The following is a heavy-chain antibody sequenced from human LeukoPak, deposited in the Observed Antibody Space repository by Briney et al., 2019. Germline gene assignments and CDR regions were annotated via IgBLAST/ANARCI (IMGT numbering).Heavy chain of an antibody. CDR1: GFTFSDYY. V-gene: IGHV3-11*01. Sequence: GGSLRLSCAASGFTFSDYYMSWIRQAPGKGLEWVSYISSSGSTIYYADSVKGRFTISRDNAKNSLYLQMNSLRAEDTAVYYCAREWPPDSNYAPDWFDPWGQGTLVTVSS. CDR3: AREWPPDSNYAPDWFDP. J-gene: IGHJ5*02. CDR2: ISSSGSTI. D-gene: IGHD4-11*01.